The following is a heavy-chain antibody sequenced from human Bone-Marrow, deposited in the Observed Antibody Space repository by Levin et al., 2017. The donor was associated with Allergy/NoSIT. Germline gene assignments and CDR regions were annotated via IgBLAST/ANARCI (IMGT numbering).Heavy chain of an antibody. CDR2: IFYRGST. CDR1: GDSVNGGHYY. Sequence: SETLSLTCIVSGDSVNGGHYYWSWIRQPPGKGLEWIGYIFYRGSTNYNPSLRSRVTISVDASKNVFSLRLRSVTAADTAVYYCARGCPPEYWGQGALVTVSS. J-gene: IGHJ4*02. D-gene: IGHD2-8*01. V-gene: IGHV4-30-4*01. CDR3: ARGCPPEY.